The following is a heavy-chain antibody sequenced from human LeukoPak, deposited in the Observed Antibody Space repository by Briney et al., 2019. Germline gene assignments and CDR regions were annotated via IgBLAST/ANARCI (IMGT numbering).Heavy chain of an antibody. CDR3: AGLVGATGGFDF. J-gene: IGHJ4*02. V-gene: IGHV4-59*12. CDR2: IYYSGST. CDR1: GGSISSYY. D-gene: IGHD1-26*01. Sequence: SETLSLTCTVSGGSISSYYWSWTRQPPGKGLEWIGYIYYSGSTNYNPSLKSRVTISVDTSRNQFSLKLTSVTAADTAVYYCAGLVGATGGFDFWGQGTLVTVSS.